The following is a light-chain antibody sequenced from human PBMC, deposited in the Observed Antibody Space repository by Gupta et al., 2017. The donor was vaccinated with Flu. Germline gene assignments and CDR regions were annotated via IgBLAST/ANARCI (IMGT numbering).Light chain of an antibody. CDR1: NNGSKN. Sequence: SYELTQPLSVSVALGQTARITCGGNNNGSKNVHWYQQKPGQAPVLVIYRESNRPSGIPERFSGSNSGNTATLTISRAQAGDEADYYCQVWDSSTVFGGGTKLTVL. CDR2: RES. CDR3: QVWDSSTV. V-gene: IGLV3-9*01. J-gene: IGLJ2*01.